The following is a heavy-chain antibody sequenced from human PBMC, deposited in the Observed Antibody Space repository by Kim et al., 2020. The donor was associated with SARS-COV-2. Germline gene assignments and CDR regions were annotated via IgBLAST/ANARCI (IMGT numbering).Heavy chain of an antibody. V-gene: IGHV3-30*18. J-gene: IGHJ4*01. CDR3: AKGGLPYNPGSGPRDY. Sequence: GGSLRLSCAASGFTFSSYGMHWVRQAPGKGLEWVAVISYDGSNKYYADSVKGRFTISRDNSKNTLYLQMNSLRAEDTAVYYCAKGGLPYNPGSGPRDYWG. D-gene: IGHD3-10*01. CDR1: GFTFSSYG. CDR2: ISYDGSNK.